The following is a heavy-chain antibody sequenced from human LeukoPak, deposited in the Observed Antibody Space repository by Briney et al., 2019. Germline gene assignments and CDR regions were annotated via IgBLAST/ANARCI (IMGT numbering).Heavy chain of an antibody. Sequence: GGSLRLSCAASGFTFSSYAMHWVRQAPGKGLEYVSAISSNGGSTYYANSVKGRFTISRDNSKNTLYLQMNSLRGEDTAVYYCARDQPSSSWYRDAFDIWGQGTMVTVSS. D-gene: IGHD6-13*01. CDR2: ISSNGGST. CDR1: GFTFSSYA. V-gene: IGHV3-64*01. CDR3: ARDQPSSSWYRDAFDI. J-gene: IGHJ3*02.